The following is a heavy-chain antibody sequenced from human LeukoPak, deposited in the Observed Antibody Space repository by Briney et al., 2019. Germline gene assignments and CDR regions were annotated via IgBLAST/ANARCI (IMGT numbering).Heavy chain of an antibody. D-gene: IGHD4-17*01. CDR2: INQDGSGK. CDR1: GFTFSTYG. V-gene: IGHV3-7*03. J-gene: IGHJ4*02. CDR3: ARAVTSTEGY. Sequence: GGSLRLSCEASGFTFSTYGMTWVRQPPGKGLEWVASINQDGSGKYYVDSVKGRFTISRDNAQKSLYLQMNSLRVDDTAVYYCARAVTSTEGYWGQGTLVTVSS.